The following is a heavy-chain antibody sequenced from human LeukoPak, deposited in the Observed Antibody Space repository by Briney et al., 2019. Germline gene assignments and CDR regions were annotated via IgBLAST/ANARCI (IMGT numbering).Heavy chain of an antibody. J-gene: IGHJ4*02. Sequence: ASVKVSCKASGYTFTSYAMHWVRQAPGQRLEWMGWINAGNGNTKYSQKFQGRVTITRDTSASTAYMDLSSLRADDTAAYYCARDLHGSGSYYISPFDYWGQGTLVTVSS. CDR2: INAGNGNT. V-gene: IGHV1-3*01. CDR3: ARDLHGSGSYYISPFDY. CDR1: GYTFTSYA. D-gene: IGHD3-10*01.